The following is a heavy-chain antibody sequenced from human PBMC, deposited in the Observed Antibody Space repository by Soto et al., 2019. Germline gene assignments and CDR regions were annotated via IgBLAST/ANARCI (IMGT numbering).Heavy chain of an antibody. CDR3: SRGILV. CDR1: GGSINSGGYC. CDR2: ISYGGST. D-gene: IGHD5-18*01. Sequence: QVQLQESGPGLVKPSQTLSLTCTVSGGSINSGGYCWSWIRQHPGKGLDWIGCISYGGSTSYNPSLQSRVTPSVDTSKNQFSLKLTSVTAADTAVYYCSRGILVWGQGALITVSS. V-gene: IGHV4-31*03. J-gene: IGHJ4*02.